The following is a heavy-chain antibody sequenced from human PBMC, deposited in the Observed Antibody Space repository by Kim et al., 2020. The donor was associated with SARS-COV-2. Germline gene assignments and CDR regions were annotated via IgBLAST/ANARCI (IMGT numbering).Heavy chain of an antibody. Sequence: KGRFTISRDSSKNTLYLQMYSLRAEDTAVYYCAKVVVAARFGPSLGAFDIWGQGTMVIVSS. CDR3: AKVVVAARFGPSLGAFDI. D-gene: IGHD2-15*01. J-gene: IGHJ3*02. V-gene: IGHV3-23*01.